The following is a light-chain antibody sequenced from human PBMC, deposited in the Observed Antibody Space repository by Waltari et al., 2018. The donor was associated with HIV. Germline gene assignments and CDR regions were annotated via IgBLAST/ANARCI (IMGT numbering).Light chain of an antibody. CDR2: LEGSGSY. CDR1: SGHSSYI. CDR3: ETWGGNTHVV. J-gene: IGLJ2*01. Sequence: QPVLTQSSSASASLGSSVTLTCTLSSGHSSYIIAWHQQQPGKAPRYLMKLEGSGSYKKGSGVPRRFSGSRSGADRYLTTSNLQLEEEADYYCETWGGNTHVVFGGGTKLTVL. V-gene: IGLV4-60*02.